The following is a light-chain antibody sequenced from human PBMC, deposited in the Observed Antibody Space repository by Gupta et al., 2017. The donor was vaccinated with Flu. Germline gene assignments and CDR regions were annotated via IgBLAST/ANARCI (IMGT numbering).Light chain of an antibody. Sequence: GGGIANNYVQWYQQRPGSSPTLLIFEDIRRPSGVPARFSASIDVSSNSASLTISGLMTADEAVYYCQTYESDTRIFGGGTKLTV. J-gene: IGLJ2*01. V-gene: IGLV6-57*01. CDR1: GGGIANNY. CDR2: EDI. CDR3: QTYESDTRI.